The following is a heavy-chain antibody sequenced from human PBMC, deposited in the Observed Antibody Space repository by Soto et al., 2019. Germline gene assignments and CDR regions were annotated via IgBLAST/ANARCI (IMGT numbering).Heavy chain of an antibody. CDR3: ARNTGPPHYNWFDP. Sequence: QVQLVQSGAEVKKPGSSVKVSCKASGGTFSSYAISWVRQAPGQGLEWMGGIIPIFGTANYAQKFQGRVTLTEEESTSTAYMELSSLRSEDTAVYYCARNTGPPHYNWFDPWGQGNLVTVSS. D-gene: IGHD3-10*01. J-gene: IGHJ5*02. V-gene: IGHV1-69*01. CDR2: IIPIFGTA. CDR1: GGTFSSYA.